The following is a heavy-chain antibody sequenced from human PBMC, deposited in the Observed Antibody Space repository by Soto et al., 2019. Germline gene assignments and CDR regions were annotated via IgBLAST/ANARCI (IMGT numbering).Heavy chain of an antibody. CDR2: INPNSGGT. Sequence: QVQLVQSGAEVKKPGASVKVSCKASGYTFTGYYMHWVRQAPGQGLEWMGWINPNSGGTNYAQKFQGRVTMTRDTSISTAYMELSRLRSDDTAVYYCARGRSNQYESSPPPKFDPWGRGTLVTVSS. CDR1: GYTFTGYY. J-gene: IGHJ5*02. CDR3: ARGRSNQYESSPPPKFDP. D-gene: IGHD2-8*01. V-gene: IGHV1-2*02.